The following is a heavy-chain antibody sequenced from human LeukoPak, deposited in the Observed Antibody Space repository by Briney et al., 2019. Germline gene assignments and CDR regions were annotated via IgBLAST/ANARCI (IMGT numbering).Heavy chain of an antibody. J-gene: IGHJ6*03. V-gene: IGHV4-59*11. Sequence: SETLSLTCTVSGVSINSHYWSWIRQPPGKGLEWIGFIYDSGSANYKSSLKSRVTMTVDMSKNQFSLKLNSVTAADTAVYYCARVLQNYYYMDVWGKGTTVTVSS. D-gene: IGHD3-3*01. CDR2: IYDSGSA. CDR3: ARVLQNYYYMDV. CDR1: GVSINSHY.